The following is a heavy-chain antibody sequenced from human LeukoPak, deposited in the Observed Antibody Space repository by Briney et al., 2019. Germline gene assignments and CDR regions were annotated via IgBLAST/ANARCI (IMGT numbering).Heavy chain of an antibody. J-gene: IGHJ4*02. Sequence: SETLSLTCTVSGGSISGGGYYWSWIRQHPGKGLEWIGYIYYSGSTYYNPSLKSQVTISVDTSKNQFSLKLSSVTAADTAVYYCARGTYDSSGYYYFDYWGQGTLVTVSS. CDR1: GGSISGGGYY. V-gene: IGHV4-31*01. D-gene: IGHD3-22*01. CDR2: IYYSGST. CDR3: ARGTYDSSGYYYFDY.